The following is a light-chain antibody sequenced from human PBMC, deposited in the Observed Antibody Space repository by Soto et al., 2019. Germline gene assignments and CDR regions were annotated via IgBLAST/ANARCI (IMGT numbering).Light chain of an antibody. V-gene: IGKV3D-20*02. CDR2: GAS. CDR3: QQRYNWPPT. CDR1: QNVGSDY. J-gene: IGKJ1*01. Sequence: EIVLTPSPGTLSLSPGERATLSCRASQNVGSDYLAWYQQKPGQAPRILIFGASGRATGIPARFSGSGSGTDFTLTINSLEPEDFALYYCQQRYNWPPTFGQGTKVDIK.